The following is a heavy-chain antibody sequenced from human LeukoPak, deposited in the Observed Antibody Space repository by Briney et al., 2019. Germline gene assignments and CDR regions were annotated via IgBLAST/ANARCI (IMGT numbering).Heavy chain of an antibody. D-gene: IGHD5-24*01. J-gene: IGHJ3*02. CDR3: ARVRWLQYNDAFDI. V-gene: IGHV4-61*01. CDR2: IYYSGST. Sequence: SETLSLTCTVSGGSISSSSYYWSWIRQPPGKGLEWIGYIYYSGSTNYNPSLKSRVTISVDTSKNQFSLKLSSVTAADTAVYYCARVRWLQYNDAFDIWGQGTMVTVSS. CDR1: GGSISSSSYY.